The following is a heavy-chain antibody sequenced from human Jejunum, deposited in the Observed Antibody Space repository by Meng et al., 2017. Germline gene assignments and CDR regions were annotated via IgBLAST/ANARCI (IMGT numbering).Heavy chain of an antibody. CDR2: ISLSGDST. CDR1: GFTISNAW. Sequence: EGQLVGAGGGLVNPGGSLRLSCAASGFTISNAWMSWVRQAPGKGLEWVSTISLSGDSTKYADSVKGRFTISRDNSKNTLYLQMNSLRAEDTAVYFCAKPYGSGDFDSWGQGTLVTVSS. D-gene: IGHD3-10*01. J-gene: IGHJ4*02. CDR3: AKPYGSGDFDS. V-gene: IGHV3-23*04.